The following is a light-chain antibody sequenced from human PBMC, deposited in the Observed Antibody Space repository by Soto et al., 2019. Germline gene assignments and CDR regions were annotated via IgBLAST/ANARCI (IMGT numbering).Light chain of an antibody. CDR2: DTS. V-gene: IGKV3-11*01. CDR1: QSVSSY. CDR3: QQRSNWPVT. J-gene: IGKJ1*01. Sequence: EIVLTQSPATLSLSPGEGATLSCRASQSVSSYLAWYQQKPGQAPRLLIYDTSNRATGIPARFSSSGSGTDFTLIISSLEPEDFAVYYCQQRSNWPVTFGLGTKVEV.